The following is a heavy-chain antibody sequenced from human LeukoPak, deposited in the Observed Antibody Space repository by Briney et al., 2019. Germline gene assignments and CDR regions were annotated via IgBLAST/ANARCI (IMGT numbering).Heavy chain of an antibody. CDR2: IIPILGIA. CDR3: FVGPTNPLLHY. V-gene: IGHV1-69*04. CDR1: GGTFSSYA. Sequence: SVNVSCKASGGTFSSYAISWVRQAPGQGLEWMGRIIPILGIANYAQNFQGRVTITADKSTSTAYMGPSSLRSEDTAVYYCFVGPTNPLLHYWGQGTLVTVSS. J-gene: IGHJ4*02. D-gene: IGHD3-22*01.